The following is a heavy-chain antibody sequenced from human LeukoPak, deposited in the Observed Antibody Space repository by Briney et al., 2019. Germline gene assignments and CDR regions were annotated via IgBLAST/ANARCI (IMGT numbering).Heavy chain of an antibody. D-gene: IGHD6-19*01. CDR3: ARDLGYSSGWYVLGY. CDR1: GYTFTGYY. V-gene: IGHV1-2*06. J-gene: IGHJ4*02. Sequence: GASVKVSCKASGYTFTGYYMHWVRQAPGQGLEWMGRINPNSGGTNYAQKFQGRVTMTRDTSINTVYMELSSLRADDTAVYYCARDLGYSSGWYVLGYWGQGTLVTVSS. CDR2: INPNSGGT.